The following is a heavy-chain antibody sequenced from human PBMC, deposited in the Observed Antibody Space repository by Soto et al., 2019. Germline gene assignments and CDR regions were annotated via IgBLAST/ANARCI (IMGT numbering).Heavy chain of an antibody. Sequence: SETLSLTCTVSGGSISGYYWSWVRQPAGKGLEWVGRIYSDGTTNYSPSLKSRVTMSLDTSKDQFSLHLNSVTAADTAVYYCSRVGCSNSKCYTRGMDVWGQGTTVTV. V-gene: IGHV4-4*07. CDR3: SRVGCSNSKCYTRGMDV. D-gene: IGHD2-2*01. CDR1: GGSISGYY. J-gene: IGHJ6*02. CDR2: IYSDGTT.